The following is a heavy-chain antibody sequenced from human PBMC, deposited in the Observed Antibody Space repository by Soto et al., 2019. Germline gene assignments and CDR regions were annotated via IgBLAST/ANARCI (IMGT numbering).Heavy chain of an antibody. Sequence: QITLKESGPTLVKPTQTLTLTCTFSGFSLTTDRVGVGWIRQPPGEALEWLAVIYWDDSKTYRPSLESRLTITQDTSKTQVALTMTNMDSVDTATYYCAHAYGGRSLYWGQGTLVTVSS. CDR3: AHAYGGRSLY. V-gene: IGHV2-5*02. J-gene: IGHJ4*02. CDR1: GFSLTTDRVG. D-gene: IGHD1-26*01. CDR2: IYWDDSK.